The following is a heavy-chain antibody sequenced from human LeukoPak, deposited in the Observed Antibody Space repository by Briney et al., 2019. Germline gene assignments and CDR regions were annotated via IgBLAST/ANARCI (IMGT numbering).Heavy chain of an antibody. J-gene: IGHJ6*02. V-gene: IGHV3-30*04. CDR2: ISYDGSNK. D-gene: IGHD2-15*01. CDR1: GFTFSSYA. Sequence: GGSPRLSCAASGFTFSSYAMHWVRQAPGKGLEWVADISYDGSNKYYADSMKGRFTISRDNSKNTLYLQMNSLRAEDTAVYYCARDRQRYCSGGSCYSGDYYYYGMDVWGQGTTVTVSS. CDR3: ARDRQRYCSGGSCYSGDYYYYGMDV.